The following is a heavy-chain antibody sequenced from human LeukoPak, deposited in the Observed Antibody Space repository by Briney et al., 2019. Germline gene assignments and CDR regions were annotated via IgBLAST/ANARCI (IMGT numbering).Heavy chain of an antibody. V-gene: IGHV4-34*01. CDR2: INHSGST. Sequence: PSETLSLTCAVYGGSFSGYYWSWIRQPPGKGLEWIGEINHSGSTNYNPSLKSRVTISVDTSKNQFSPKLSSVTAADTAVYYCARGIAAADYYFDYWGQGTLVTVSS. J-gene: IGHJ4*02. D-gene: IGHD6-13*01. CDR3: ARGIAAADYYFDY. CDR1: GGSFSGYY.